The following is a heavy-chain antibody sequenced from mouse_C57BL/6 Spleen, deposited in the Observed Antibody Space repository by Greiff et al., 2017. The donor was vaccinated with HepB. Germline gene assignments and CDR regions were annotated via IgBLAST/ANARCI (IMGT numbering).Heavy chain of an antibody. D-gene: IGHD1-1*01. CDR2: IYPRSGNT. J-gene: IGHJ1*03. V-gene: IGHV1-81*01. CDR1: GYTFTSYG. CDR3: ARGDYYGSSLYWCFDV. Sequence: VKLVESGAELARPGASVKLSCKASGYTFTSYGISWVKQRTGQGLEWIGEIYPRSGNTYYNEKFKGKATLTADKSSSAAYMELRSLTSEDSAVYFCARGDYYGSSLYWCFDVWGTGTTVTVSS.